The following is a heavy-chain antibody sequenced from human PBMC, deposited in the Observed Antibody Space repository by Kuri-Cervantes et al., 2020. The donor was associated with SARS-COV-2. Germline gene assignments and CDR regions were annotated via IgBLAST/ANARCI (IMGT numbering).Heavy chain of an antibody. CDR1: GFTFSSYW. Sequence: GESLKISCAASGFTFSSYWMSRVRQAPGKGLEWVANIKQDGSEKYYVDSVKGRFTISRDNAKNSLYLQMNSLRAEDTAVYYCAREWLDSFDYWGQGTLVTVSS. CDR2: IKQDGSEK. V-gene: IGHV3-7*01. D-gene: IGHD6-19*01. CDR3: AREWLDSFDY. J-gene: IGHJ4*02.